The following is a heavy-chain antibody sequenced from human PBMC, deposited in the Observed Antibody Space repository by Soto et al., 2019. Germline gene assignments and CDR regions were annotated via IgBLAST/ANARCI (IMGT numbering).Heavy chain of an antibody. CDR3: ATLNSFGSDY. J-gene: IGHJ4*02. V-gene: IGHV3-74*01. CDR1: GFTFSTYW. D-gene: IGHD5-18*01. Sequence: GGSLRLSCAASGFTFSTYWMHWIRQVPGKGLEWVSCIYTDGGGTTYADSVKGRFTISRDNAKSTLYLQMNSLRAEDTAVYYCATLNSFGSDYWGRGTLVTVSS. CDR2: IYTDGGGT.